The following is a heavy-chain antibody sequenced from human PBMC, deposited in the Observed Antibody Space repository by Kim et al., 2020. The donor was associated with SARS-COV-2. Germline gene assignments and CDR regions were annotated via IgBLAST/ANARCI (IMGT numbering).Heavy chain of an antibody. J-gene: IGHJ6*02. D-gene: IGHD3-10*01. Sequence: GGSLRLSCAASGFTFSSYAMSWVRQAPGKGLEWVSVIYSGGSSTYYADSVKGRFTISRDNSKNTLYLQMNNLRAEDTAVYYCAKDRRRYYGSGKDGMDVWGQGTTVTVSS. CDR2: IYSGGSST. V-gene: IGHV3-23*03. CDR3: AKDRRRYYGSGKDGMDV. CDR1: GFTFSSYA.